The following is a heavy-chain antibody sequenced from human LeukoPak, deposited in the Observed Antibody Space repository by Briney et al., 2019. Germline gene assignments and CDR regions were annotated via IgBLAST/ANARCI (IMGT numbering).Heavy chain of an antibody. V-gene: IGHV4-39*01. CDR3: ARHRPAASSADWFDP. CDR2: IYYSGST. Sequence: SQTLSLTCAVSGGSISSSNWWGWIRQPPGKGLEWIGSIYYSGSTYYNPSLKSRVTISVDTSKNQFSLKLSSVTAADTAVYYCARHRPAASSADWFDPWGQGTLVTVSS. CDR1: GGSISSSNW. J-gene: IGHJ5*02. D-gene: IGHD2-15*01.